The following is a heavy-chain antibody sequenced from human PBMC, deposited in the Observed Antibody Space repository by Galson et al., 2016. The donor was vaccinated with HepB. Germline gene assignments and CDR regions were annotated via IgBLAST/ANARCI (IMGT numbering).Heavy chain of an antibody. V-gene: IGHV3-30*03. CDR3: ARVYLLNWFDP. Sequence: SLRLSCAASGFNFSYYAMHWVRQAPGKGLAWVASISYDGRTNYYADSVKGRFTISRDNAKNSLYLHMNSLRAEDTAVYYCARVYLLNWFDPWGQGTLVTVSS. J-gene: IGHJ5*02. D-gene: IGHD2/OR15-2a*01. CDR2: ISYDGRTN. CDR1: GFNFSYYA.